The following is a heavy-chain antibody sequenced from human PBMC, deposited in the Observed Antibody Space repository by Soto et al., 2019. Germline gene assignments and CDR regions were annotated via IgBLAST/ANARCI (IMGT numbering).Heavy chain of an antibody. CDR3: ARGRPGFKSFGRGMEV. J-gene: IGHJ6*01. Sequence: SLTHSVSGRAINNREYYCSWIRQHPGKWHESIGYIFYSVRTKYTPSLNVALTISTYPSKNEFYLKLTSVTAADTAVYYCARGRPGFKSFGRGMEVWRQGTTVTVSS. V-gene: IGHV4-31*01. CDR2: IFYSVRT. CDR1: GRAINNREYY. D-gene: IGHD3-16*01.